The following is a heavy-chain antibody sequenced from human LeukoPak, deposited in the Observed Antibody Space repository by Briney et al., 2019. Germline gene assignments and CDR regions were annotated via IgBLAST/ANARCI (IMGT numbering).Heavy chain of an antibody. V-gene: IGHV4-59*01. D-gene: IGHD6-13*01. CDR2: IYYSGST. Sequence: TSETLSLTCTVSGGSISSYYWSWIRQPPGKGLEWIGYIYYSGSTNYNPSLKSRVPIPVDTPKNQFSLKLSSVTAADTAGYYGARVSRSSWRHWWFDPWGQGTLVTVSS. CDR1: GGSISSYY. CDR3: ARVSRSSWRHWWFDP. J-gene: IGHJ5*02.